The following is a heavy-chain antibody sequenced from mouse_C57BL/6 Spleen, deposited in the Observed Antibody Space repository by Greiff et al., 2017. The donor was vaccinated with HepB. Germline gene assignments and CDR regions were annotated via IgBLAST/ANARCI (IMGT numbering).Heavy chain of an antibody. J-gene: IGHJ4*01. V-gene: IGHV5-17*01. CDR1: GFTFSDYG. CDR2: ISSGSSTI. Sequence: EVMLVESGGGLVKPGGSLKLSCAASGFTFSDYGMHWVRQAPEKGLEWVAYISSGSSTIYYADTVKGRFTISRDNAKNTLFLQMTSLRSEDTAMYYCARRNYDYDMGAMDYWGQGTSVTVSS. CDR3: ARRNYDYDMGAMDY. D-gene: IGHD2-4*01.